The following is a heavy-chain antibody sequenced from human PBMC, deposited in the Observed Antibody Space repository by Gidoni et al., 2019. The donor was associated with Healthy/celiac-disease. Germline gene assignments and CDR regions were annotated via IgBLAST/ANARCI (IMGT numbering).Heavy chain of an antibody. CDR1: GGPISSGGYY. CDR3: ARDHTYGDYFRYYYGMDV. D-gene: IGHD4-17*01. Sequence: QVQLQESGPGLVKPSQTLSLTCTFSGGPISSGGYYWSWIRQHPGKGLEWIGYIYYSGSTYYSPSLKSRVTISVDTSKNQFSLKLSSVTAADTAVYYCARDHTYGDYFRYYYGMDVWGQGTTVTVSS. V-gene: IGHV4-31*03. CDR2: IYYSGST. J-gene: IGHJ6*02.